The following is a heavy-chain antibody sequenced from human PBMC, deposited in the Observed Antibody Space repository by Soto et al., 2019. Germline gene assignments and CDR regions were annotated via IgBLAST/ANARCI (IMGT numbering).Heavy chain of an antibody. CDR3: AKTGGWNWFDP. Sequence: QVQLVQSGAEVKKPGASVKVSCKASGYTFTDYGISWVRQAPGQGLEWMGWISPYTGDTKYPQRLQGRVTATADTSTSTAYMELRSLKSDDTAVYYCAKTGGWNWFDPWGQGTLVSVSS. CDR1: GYTFTDYG. CDR2: ISPYTGDT. D-gene: IGHD6-19*01. J-gene: IGHJ5*02. V-gene: IGHV1-18*01.